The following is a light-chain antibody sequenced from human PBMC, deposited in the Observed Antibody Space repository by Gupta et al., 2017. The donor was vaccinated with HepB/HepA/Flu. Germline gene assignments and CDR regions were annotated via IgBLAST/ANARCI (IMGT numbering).Light chain of an antibody. Sequence: EIVLTQSPGTLSLSPGERATLSCRASQSVSSSYLAWYQQKPGQAPRLLIYGASSRATGIPDRFSGSGSVXDFTLTXSRLENEDFAVYYWQQDGSSLTFGXGTRLEIK. CDR2: GAS. J-gene: IGKJ5*01. V-gene: IGKV3-20*01. CDR1: QSVSSSY. CDR3: QQDGSSLT.